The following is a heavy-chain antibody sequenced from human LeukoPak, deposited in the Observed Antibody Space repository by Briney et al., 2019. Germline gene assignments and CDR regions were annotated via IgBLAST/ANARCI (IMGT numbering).Heavy chain of an antibody. D-gene: IGHD5-18*01. CDR2: ISGSGGST. J-gene: IGHJ4*02. CDR3: AKDAGYSYGHFDY. V-gene: IGHV3-23*01. Sequence: AGGSLRLSCAASGFTFSSYAMSWVRQAPGKGLEWVSGISGSGGSTYYADSVKGRFTISRDNAKNSLYLQMNSLRAEDTALYYCAKDAGYSYGHFDYWGQGTLVTVSS. CDR1: GFTFSSYA.